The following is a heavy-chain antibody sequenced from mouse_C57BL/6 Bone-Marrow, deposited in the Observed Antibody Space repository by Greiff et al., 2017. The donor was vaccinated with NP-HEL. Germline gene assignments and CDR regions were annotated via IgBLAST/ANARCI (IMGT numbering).Heavy chain of an antibody. CDR2: INPSSGYT. CDR3: SLYYGNPAWFAY. J-gene: IGHJ3*01. V-gene: IGHV1-4*01. D-gene: IGHD2-1*01. CDR1: GYTFTSYT. Sequence: QVQLQQSGAELARPGASVKMSCKASGYTFTSYTMHWVKQRPGQGLEWIGYINPSSGYTKYNQKFKDKATLTADTSSSTAYMQLSSLTSEDSAVYYCSLYYGNPAWFAYWGQGTLVTVSA.